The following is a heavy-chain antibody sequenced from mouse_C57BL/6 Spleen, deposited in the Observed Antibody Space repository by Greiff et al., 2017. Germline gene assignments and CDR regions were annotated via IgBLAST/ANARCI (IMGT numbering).Heavy chain of an antibody. V-gene: IGHV5-4*01. CDR2: ISDGGSYT. Sequence: EVMLVESGGGLVKPGGSLKLSCAASGFTFSSYAMSWVRQTPEKRLEWVATISDGGSYTYYPANVKGRFTISRDNAKNNLYLQLSHLKSDNAVLYCGTRESSITTVVDVWGKGTTVTVSS. D-gene: IGHD1-1*01. CDR3: TRESSITTVVDV. J-gene: IGHJ1*03. CDR1: GFTFSSYA.